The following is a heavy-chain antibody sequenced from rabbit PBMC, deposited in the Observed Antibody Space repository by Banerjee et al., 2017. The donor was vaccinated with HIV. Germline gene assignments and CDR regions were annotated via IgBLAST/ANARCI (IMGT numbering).Heavy chain of an antibody. Sequence: QSLQESGGGLFQPGGSLALTCKASGFSLSNNYVMCWVRQAPGKGLEWIACINTSSGNTVYATWAKGRLTISKTSWTTVTLQMTSLTAADTATYFCARDDDYGIRGYGLWGPGTLVTVS. J-gene: IGHJ4*01. CDR1: GFSLSNNYV. CDR3: ARDDDYGIRGYGL. D-gene: IGHD2-1*01. V-gene: IGHV1S40*01. CDR2: INTSSGNT.